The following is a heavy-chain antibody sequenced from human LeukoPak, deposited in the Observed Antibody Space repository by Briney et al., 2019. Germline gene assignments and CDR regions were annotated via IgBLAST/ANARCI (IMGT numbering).Heavy chain of an antibody. Sequence: AGGSLRLSCAASGFTFSRYGMHWVRQAPGKGLDWVAVISYDGSTKYYADSVKGRFTISRDNSKNTLYLQMNSLRTEDTAVYYCARDGLHTAHFDYWGQGTLVTVSS. CDR1: GFTFSRYG. CDR2: ISYDGSTK. D-gene: IGHD5-18*01. V-gene: IGHV3-30*03. CDR3: ARDGLHTAHFDY. J-gene: IGHJ4*02.